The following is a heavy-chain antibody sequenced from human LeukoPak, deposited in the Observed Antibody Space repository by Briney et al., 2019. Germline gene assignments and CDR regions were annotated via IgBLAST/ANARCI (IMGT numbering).Heavy chain of an antibody. J-gene: IGHJ4*02. CDR1: GGSISSYY. D-gene: IGHD6-25*01. CDR3: ARRGRNSSGWQDYL. Sequence: SETLSLTCTVSGGSISSYYWSWIRQPPGKGLEWIANIYHTGSTNYNPSLSSRVTISIDTAKNQFSLKLTSVTAADTAVYYCARRGRNSSGWQDYLWGQGTLVTVAS. V-gene: IGHV4-59*01. CDR2: IYHTGST.